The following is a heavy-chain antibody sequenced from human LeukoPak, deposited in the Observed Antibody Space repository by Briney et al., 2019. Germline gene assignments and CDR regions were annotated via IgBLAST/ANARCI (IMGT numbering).Heavy chain of an antibody. V-gene: IGHV4-34*01. CDR1: GGSFSGYY. J-gene: IGHJ4*02. D-gene: IGHD6-13*01. CDR2: INHSGST. CDR3: ARGGGVRYSSSWYRYYFDH. Sequence: PSETLSLTCAVYGGSFSGYYWSWIRQPPGKGLEWIGEINHSGSTNYNPSLKSRVTISVDTSKNQFSLKLSSVTAADTAVYYCARGGGVRYSSSWYRYYFDHWGQGTLVTVSS.